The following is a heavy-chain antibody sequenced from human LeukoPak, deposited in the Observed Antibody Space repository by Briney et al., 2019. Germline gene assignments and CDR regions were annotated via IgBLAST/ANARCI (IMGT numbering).Heavy chain of an antibody. CDR2: INPSGGST. Sequence: ASVKVSCKASGYTFTSYYMHWVRQAPGQGLEWMGIINPSGGSTSYAQKFQGRVTMTRDTSTSTVYMELSSLRSEDTAVYYCARDYDPYYYDSSGSSYFDYWGQGTLVTVSS. CDR3: ARDYDPYYYDSSGSSYFDY. CDR1: GYTFTSYY. V-gene: IGHV1-46*01. J-gene: IGHJ4*02. D-gene: IGHD3-22*01.